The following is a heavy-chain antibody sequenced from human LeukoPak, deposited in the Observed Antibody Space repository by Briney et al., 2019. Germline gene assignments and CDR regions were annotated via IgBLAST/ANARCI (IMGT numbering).Heavy chain of an antibody. CDR2: INHSGST. J-gene: IGHJ5*02. Sequence: SETLSLTCAVYGGSFSGYYWSWIRQPPGKGLEWIGEINHSGSTNYNPSLKSRVTISVDTSKNQFSLKLSSVTAADTAVYYCARDRFPGNTVTTLALWFDPWGQGTLVTVSS. V-gene: IGHV4-34*01. CDR3: ARDRFPGNTVTTLALWFDP. D-gene: IGHD4-17*01. CDR1: GGSFSGYY.